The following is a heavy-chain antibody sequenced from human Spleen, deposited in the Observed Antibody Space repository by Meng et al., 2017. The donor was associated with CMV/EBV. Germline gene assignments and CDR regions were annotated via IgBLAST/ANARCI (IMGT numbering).Heavy chain of an antibody. V-gene: IGHV3-23*01. D-gene: IGHD7-27*01. Sequence: GESLKISCVASGFRFSSYALSWVRQAPGKGLEWVSAISGSGGSTYYADSVKGRFTISRDNAKNSLYLQMNSLRAEDTAVYYCARLTGDDAFDIWGQGTMVTVSS. J-gene: IGHJ3*02. CDR1: GFRFSSYA. CDR2: ISGSGGST. CDR3: ARLTGDDAFDI.